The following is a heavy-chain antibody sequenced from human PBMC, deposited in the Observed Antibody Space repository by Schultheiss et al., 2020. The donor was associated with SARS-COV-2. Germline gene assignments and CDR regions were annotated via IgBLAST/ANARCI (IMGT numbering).Heavy chain of an antibody. J-gene: IGHJ6*03. V-gene: IGHV4-4*07. Sequence: SQTLSLTCTVSGGSISSYYWSWIRQPAGKGLEWIGRIYTSGSTNYNPSLKSRVTMSVDTSKKQFSLNLSSVTAADTAVYYCARVRGYCTNGVCYTSYYYYYMDVWGKGTTVTVSS. D-gene: IGHD2-8*01. CDR3: ARVRGYCTNGVCYTSYYYYYMDV. CDR1: GGSISSYY. CDR2: IYTSGST.